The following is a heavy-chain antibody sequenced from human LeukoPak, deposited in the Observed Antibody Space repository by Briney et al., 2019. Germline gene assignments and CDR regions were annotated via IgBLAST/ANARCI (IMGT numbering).Heavy chain of an antibody. D-gene: IGHD1-26*01. V-gene: IGHV3-21*01. CDR2: ITTSSSYT. J-gene: IGHJ6*03. CDR1: GFSFSSYN. Sequence: GGSLRLSCEASGFSFSSYNMDWVRQTPGKGLEWISSITTSSSYTFYADSLKGRFTISRDNARNSLYLQMNSLTAEDTAVYYCARDPYSGAYGDTYYYFMDVWGKGTTVTISS. CDR3: ARDPYSGAYGDTYYYFMDV.